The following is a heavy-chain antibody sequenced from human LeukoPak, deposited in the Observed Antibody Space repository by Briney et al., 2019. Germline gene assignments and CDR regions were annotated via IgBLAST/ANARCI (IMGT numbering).Heavy chain of an antibody. V-gene: IGHV4-38-2*01. CDR1: GYSISSGYY. D-gene: IGHD6-19*01. CDR3: ARKGVAVASFDY. Sequence: SETLSLTCAVSGYSISSGYYWGWIRQPPRKGLEWIGSIYHSGSTYYNPSLKSRVTISVDTSKNQFSLKLSSVTAADTAVYYCARKGVAVASFDYWGQGTLVTVSS. J-gene: IGHJ4*02. CDR2: IYHSGST.